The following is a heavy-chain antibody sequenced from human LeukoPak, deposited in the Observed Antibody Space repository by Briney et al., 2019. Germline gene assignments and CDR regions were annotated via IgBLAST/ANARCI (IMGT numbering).Heavy chain of an antibody. CDR3: ARARRQQPTQHLDWFDP. CDR1: GLTFSSYS. V-gene: IGHV3-21*01. CDR2: ISSSSSYI. Sequence: GGSLRLSCAASGLTFSSYSMNWVRQAPGKGLEWVSSISSSSSYIYYADSVKGRFTISRDNAKNSLYLQMNSLRAEDTAVYYCARARRQQPTQHLDWFDPWGQGTLVTVSS. D-gene: IGHD6-13*01. J-gene: IGHJ5*02.